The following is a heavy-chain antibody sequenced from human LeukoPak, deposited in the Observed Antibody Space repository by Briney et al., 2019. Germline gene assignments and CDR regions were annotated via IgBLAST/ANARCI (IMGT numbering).Heavy chain of an antibody. CDR2: IYSGGST. CDR1: GFTVSSNY. Sequence: PGGSLRLSCAASGFTVSSNYMSWVRQAPGKGLEWVSVIYSGGSTYYADSVKGRFTISRDNSKNTLYLQMNSLRAEDTAVYYCAREGIQSSSWYIWSYWGQGTLVTVSS. J-gene: IGHJ4*02. D-gene: IGHD6-13*01. CDR3: AREGIQSSSWYIWSY. V-gene: IGHV3-53*01.